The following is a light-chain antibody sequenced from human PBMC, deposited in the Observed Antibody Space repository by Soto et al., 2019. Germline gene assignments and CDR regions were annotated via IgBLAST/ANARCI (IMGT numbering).Light chain of an antibody. Sequence: QSALTQPASVSGSPGQSITISCTGTSSDVGGYNYVSWYQQHPGKAPKVMIYEVTNRPSGVSHRFSGSKSGNTASLTISGLKAEDEADYYCSSYTSSSTLYVFGTGTKVTVL. CDR1: SSDVGGYNY. J-gene: IGLJ1*01. CDR2: EVT. CDR3: SSYTSSSTLYV. V-gene: IGLV2-14*01.